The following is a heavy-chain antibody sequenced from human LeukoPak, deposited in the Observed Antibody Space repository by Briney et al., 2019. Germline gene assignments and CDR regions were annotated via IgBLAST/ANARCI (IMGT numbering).Heavy chain of an antibody. CDR2: IRSKPQSYAT. V-gene: IGHV3-73*01. D-gene: IGHD6-19*01. CDR1: GFTFSDSA. CDR3: ALGAVAGNHDAFDI. J-gene: IGHJ3*02. Sequence: PGGSLKLSCAASGFTFSDSAIHWVRQASGKGLEWVGRIRSKPQSYATAYDESLKGRFTISRDDSRNTAYLQMSSLKIEDTAVYYCALGAVAGNHDAFDIWGQGTMVTVSS.